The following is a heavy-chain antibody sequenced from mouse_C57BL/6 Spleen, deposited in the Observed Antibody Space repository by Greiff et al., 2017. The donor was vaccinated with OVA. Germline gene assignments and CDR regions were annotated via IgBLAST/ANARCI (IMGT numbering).Heavy chain of an antibody. CDR3: ARGERLRRYYFDY. CDR1: GFTFSDYG. J-gene: IGHJ2*01. V-gene: IGHV5-17*01. CDR2: ISSGSSTI. D-gene: IGHD2-2*01. Sequence: EVQLVESGGGLVKPGGSLKLSCAASGFTFSDYGMHWVRQAPEKGLEWVAYISSGSSTIYYADTVKGRFTISRDNAKNTLFLQMTSLRSEDTAMYYCARGERLRRYYFDYWGQGTTLTVSS.